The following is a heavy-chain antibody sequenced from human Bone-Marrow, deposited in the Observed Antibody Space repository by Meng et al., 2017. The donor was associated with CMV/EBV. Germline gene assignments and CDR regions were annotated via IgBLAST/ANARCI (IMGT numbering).Heavy chain of an antibody. Sequence: GESLKISCAASGFTFSNAWMSWVRQAPGKGLEWVANIKYDGSEKFYVDSVKGRFTISRDNAKNSLFLQMNSLRVDDTAVYYCGRNRVDFWGQGRLVTVSS. CDR1: GFTFSNAW. D-gene: IGHD1-14*01. J-gene: IGHJ4*02. CDR3: GRNRVDF. CDR2: IKYDGSEK. V-gene: IGHV3-7*01.